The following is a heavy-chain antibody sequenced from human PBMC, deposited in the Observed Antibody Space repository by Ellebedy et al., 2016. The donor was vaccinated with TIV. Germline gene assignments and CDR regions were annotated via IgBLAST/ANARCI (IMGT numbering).Heavy chain of an antibody. CDR1: GFTFSSYA. CDR3: AKDALGGAFDL. J-gene: IGHJ3*01. Sequence: GESLKISXAASGFTFSSYAMYWVRQAPGKGLEWVSGISGGAVERYYADSMRGRVTVSRDNSRNTVFLEISSLRVDDTALYYCAKDALGGAFDLWGQGTMVTVSS. CDR2: ISGGAVER. V-gene: IGHV3-23*01.